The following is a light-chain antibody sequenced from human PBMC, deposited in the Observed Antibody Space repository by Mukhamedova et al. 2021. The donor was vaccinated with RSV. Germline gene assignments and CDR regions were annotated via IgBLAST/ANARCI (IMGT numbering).Light chain of an antibody. V-gene: IGLV2-14*01. CDR3: SSYTSINTLGV. J-gene: IGLJ2*01. CDR1: SRDIGGLSY. Sequence: TGTSRDIGGLSYVSWYQHHPDKAPKLILYEVSNRPSGVSNRFSGSWSGSTASLTISGLQADDEADYYCSSYTSINTLGVFGGGT. CDR2: EVS.